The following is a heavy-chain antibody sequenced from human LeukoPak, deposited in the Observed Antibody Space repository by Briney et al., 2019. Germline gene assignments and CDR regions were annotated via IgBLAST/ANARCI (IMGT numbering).Heavy chain of an antibody. J-gene: IGHJ6*02. CDR2: INHSGST. Sequence: SETLSLTCAVYGGSFSGYYWSWIRQPPGKGLEWIGEINHSGSTNYNPSLKSRVTISVDTSKNQFSLKLSSVTAADTAVYYCARGEVWVHSGGIDVWGQGTTVTVSS. D-gene: IGHD3-16*01. CDR3: ARGEVWVHSGGIDV. CDR1: GGSFSGYY. V-gene: IGHV4-34*01.